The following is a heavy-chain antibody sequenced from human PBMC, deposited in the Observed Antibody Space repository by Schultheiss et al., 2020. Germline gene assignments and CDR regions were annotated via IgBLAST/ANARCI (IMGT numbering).Heavy chain of an antibody. J-gene: IGHJ4*02. CDR3: ARVIDNSNSRSYYFYY. CDR2: ISAYNGKT. D-gene: IGHD3-10*01. Sequence: ASVKVSCKASGYTFTGYGINWVRQASGQGLEWMGWISAYNGKTNYAQKLQGRVTMTTDTSTSTAYMELRSLRSEDTAVYYCARVIDNSNSRSYYFYYWGQGTLVTVSS. CDR1: GYTFTGYG. V-gene: IGHV1-18*01.